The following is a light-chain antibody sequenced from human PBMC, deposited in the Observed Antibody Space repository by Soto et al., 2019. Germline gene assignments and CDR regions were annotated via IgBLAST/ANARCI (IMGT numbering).Light chain of an antibody. CDR1: QSVHSS. V-gene: IGKV3-11*01. CDR3: QQYNNWPPWT. J-gene: IGKJ1*01. Sequence: EIVLTQSPATLSLSPGERATLSCRASQSVHSSLAWFQQKPGQAPRLLIYDASNRATGIPARFSGSGSGTEFTLTISSLQSEDFAVYYCQQYNNWPPWTFGQGTKVDIK. CDR2: DAS.